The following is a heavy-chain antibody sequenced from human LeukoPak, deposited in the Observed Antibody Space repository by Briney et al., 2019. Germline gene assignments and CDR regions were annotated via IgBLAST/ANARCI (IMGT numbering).Heavy chain of an antibody. Sequence: SETLSLTCTVSGGSISSYYWSWIRQPPGKGLEWIGYIYYSGSTNYNPSLKSRVTISIETSKNKFSLKLRSVTAADTAVYYCAKSYGSGNYFDSWGQGTLVTVSS. CDR1: GGSISSYY. CDR3: AKSYGSGNYFDS. J-gene: IGHJ4*02. D-gene: IGHD3-10*01. CDR2: IYYSGST. V-gene: IGHV4-59*01.